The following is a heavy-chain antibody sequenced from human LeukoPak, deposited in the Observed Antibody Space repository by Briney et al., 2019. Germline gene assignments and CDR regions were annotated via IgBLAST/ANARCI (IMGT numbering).Heavy chain of an antibody. J-gene: IGHJ4*02. Sequence: SETLSLTCSVSGGSVSTTSYFWAWIRQPPGKGLEWIGSIHYGGSTYYSPSLKSRVTISVDTSKNQFSLKLSSVTAADTAVYYCARGGWVSSSWYAIDYWGQGTLVTVSS. V-gene: IGHV4-39*07. CDR1: GGSVSTTSYF. CDR2: IHYGGST. CDR3: ARGGWVSSSWYAIDY. D-gene: IGHD6-13*01.